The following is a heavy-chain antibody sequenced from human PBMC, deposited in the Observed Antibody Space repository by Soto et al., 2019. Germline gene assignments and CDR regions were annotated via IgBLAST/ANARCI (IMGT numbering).Heavy chain of an antibody. CDR3: ARDSYGDPDAFDI. Sequence: SETLSLTCTVSGGSVSSGSYYWSWIRQPPGKGLEWIGYIYYSGSTNYNPSLKSRVTISVDTSKNQFSLKLSSVTAADTAVYYCARDSYGDPDAFDIWGQGTMVTVSS. CDR2: IYYSGST. V-gene: IGHV4-61*01. J-gene: IGHJ3*02. CDR1: GGSVSSGSYY. D-gene: IGHD3-16*01.